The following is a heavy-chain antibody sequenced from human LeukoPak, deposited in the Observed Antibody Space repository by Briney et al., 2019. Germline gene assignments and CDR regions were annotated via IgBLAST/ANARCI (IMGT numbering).Heavy chain of an antibody. CDR2: ISIYNGNT. CDR1: GYTFANYG. J-gene: IGHJ5*02. CDR3: ARITYDFWSGYYMPDDP. D-gene: IGHD3-3*01. V-gene: IGHV1-18*01. Sequence: ASVKVSCKASGYTFANYGISWVRQAPGQGLEWMGWISIYNGNTDYAQKLRGRVTMTTDTSTSTAYMELRSLRSDDTAVYYCARITYDFWSGYYMPDDPWGQGTLVTVSS.